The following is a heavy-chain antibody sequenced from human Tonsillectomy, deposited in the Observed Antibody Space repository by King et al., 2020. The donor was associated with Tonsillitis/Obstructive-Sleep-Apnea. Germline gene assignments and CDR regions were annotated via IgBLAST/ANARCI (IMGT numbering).Heavy chain of an antibody. CDR3: ARQGLWFGEIADY. J-gene: IGHJ4*02. Sequence: QLQESGPGLVKPSETLSLTCTVSGVSISSSSYYWGWIRQPPGKGLEWIGSIYYSGSTYYNPSLKSRVTISVDTSKNQFSLKLISVTAADTAVYYCARQGLWFGEIADYWGQGTLGTLSS. V-gene: IGHV4-39*01. D-gene: IGHD3-10*01. CDR2: IYYSGST. CDR1: GVSISSSSYY.